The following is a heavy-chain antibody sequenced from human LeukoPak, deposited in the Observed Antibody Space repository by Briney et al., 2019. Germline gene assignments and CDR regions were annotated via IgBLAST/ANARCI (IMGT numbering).Heavy chain of an antibody. Sequence: ASVTVSCTASGYTFTSYYMHWVRQAPGQGLEWMGIINPSGGSTSYAQKFQGRVTMTRDTSTSTVYMELSSLRSEDTAVYYCATAPTMMGYYFDYWGQGTLVTVSS. V-gene: IGHV1-46*01. CDR3: ATAPTMMGYYFDY. J-gene: IGHJ4*02. CDR1: GYTFTSYY. CDR2: INPSGGST. D-gene: IGHD3-22*01.